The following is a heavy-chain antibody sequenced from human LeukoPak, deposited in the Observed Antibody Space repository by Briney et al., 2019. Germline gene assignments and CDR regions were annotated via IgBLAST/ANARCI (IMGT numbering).Heavy chain of an antibody. J-gene: IGHJ5*02. CDR3: ASSAEYQLLNWFDP. Sequence: GGSLRLSCAASGFTFSSYSMNWVRQAPGKGLEWVSSISSSSSYIYYADSVKGRFTISRDNAKNSLYLQMNSLRAEDTAVYYCASSAEYQLLNWFDPWGQGTLVTVSS. CDR2: ISSSSSYI. D-gene: IGHD2-2*01. CDR1: GFTFSSYS. V-gene: IGHV3-21*01.